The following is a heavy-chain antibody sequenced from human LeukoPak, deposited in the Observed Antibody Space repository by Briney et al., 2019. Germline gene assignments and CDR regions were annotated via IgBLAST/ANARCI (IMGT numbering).Heavy chain of an antibody. J-gene: IGHJ4*02. CDR2: IISRGSTI. CDR3: ARDRPPYCSGGSCYSGPSDY. V-gene: IGHV3-48*03. Sequence: PGGSLRLSCAASGFTFSSYEMNWVRQAPGKGLEWVSYIISRGSTIYYADSVKGRFTISRDNAKNSLYLQINRLRAEDTAVYYCARDRPPYCSGGSCYSGPSDYWGQGTLVTVSS. CDR1: GFTFSSYE. D-gene: IGHD2-15*01.